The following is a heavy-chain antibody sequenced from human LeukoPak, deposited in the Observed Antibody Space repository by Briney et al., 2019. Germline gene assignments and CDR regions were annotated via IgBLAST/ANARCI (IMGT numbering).Heavy chain of an antibody. J-gene: IGHJ4*02. D-gene: IGHD3-9*01. CDR1: GGSISSYY. V-gene: IGHV4-59*01. CDR3: ASVRYFDWLLYEYFDY. Sequence: PSETLSLTCTVSGGSISSYYWSWIRQPPGKGLEWIGYIYYSGSTNYNPSLKSRVTISVDTSKNQFSLRLSSVTAADTAVYYCASVRYFDWLLYEYFDYWGQGTLVTVSS. CDR2: IYYSGST.